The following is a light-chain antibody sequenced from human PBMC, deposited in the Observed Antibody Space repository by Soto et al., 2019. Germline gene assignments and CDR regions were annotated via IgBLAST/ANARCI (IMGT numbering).Light chain of an antibody. J-gene: IGKJ2*03. Sequence: DIQMTQSPSTLPASVGDRVTITCRASQNIDHWLAWYQQKPGKAPNLLIYKASTLESGVPSRFSGKESGTEFTLTISSLQPDDFATYYCQQYKSYSLYSFGQGTKLES. V-gene: IGKV1-5*03. CDR1: QNIDHW. CDR2: KAS. CDR3: QQYKSYSLYS.